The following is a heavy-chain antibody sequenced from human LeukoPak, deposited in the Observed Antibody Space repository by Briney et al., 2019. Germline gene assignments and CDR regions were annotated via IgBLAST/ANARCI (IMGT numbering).Heavy chain of an antibody. CDR2: IKQDGSEK. Sequence: GGSLRLSCAASGFTFSSYWMSWVRQAPGKGLEWVANIKQDGSEKYYVDSVKGRFTISRDNAKNSLYLQMNSLRAEDTAVYYCASMAVAYYFDYWGQGTLVTVSS. CDR1: GFTFSSYW. J-gene: IGHJ4*02. V-gene: IGHV3-7*01. CDR3: ASMAVAYYFDY. D-gene: IGHD6-19*01.